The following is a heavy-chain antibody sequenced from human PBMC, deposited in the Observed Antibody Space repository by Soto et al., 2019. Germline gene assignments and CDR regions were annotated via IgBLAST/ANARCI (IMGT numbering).Heavy chain of an antibody. CDR2: IYHSGST. V-gene: IGHV4-4*02. CDR1: SGSISSSNW. Sequence: QVQLQESGPGLVKPSGTLSLTCAVSSGSISSSNWWSWVRQPPGKGLEWIGEIYHSGSTNYNPSLKSRVTISVDKSKNQFSLKLSSVTAADTAVYYCVRDNYYGSGHNWFDPWGQGTLVTVSS. D-gene: IGHD3-10*01. CDR3: VRDNYYGSGHNWFDP. J-gene: IGHJ5*02.